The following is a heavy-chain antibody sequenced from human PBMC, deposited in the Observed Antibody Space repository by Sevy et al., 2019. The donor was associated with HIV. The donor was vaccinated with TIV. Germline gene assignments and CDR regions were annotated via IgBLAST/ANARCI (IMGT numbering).Heavy chain of an antibody. J-gene: IGHJ4*02. Sequence: GGSLRLSCAASGFTFSSYWMSWVRQAPGKGLEWVANIKQDGSEKYYVDSVKGRFTISRDNAKNSLYLQMNSLRAEDTAVYYCARVLFAKPRYDFWSGYSDYFDYWGQGTLVTVSS. CDR1: GFTFSSYW. D-gene: IGHD3-3*01. V-gene: IGHV3-7*01. CDR3: ARVLFAKPRYDFWSGYSDYFDY. CDR2: IKQDGSEK.